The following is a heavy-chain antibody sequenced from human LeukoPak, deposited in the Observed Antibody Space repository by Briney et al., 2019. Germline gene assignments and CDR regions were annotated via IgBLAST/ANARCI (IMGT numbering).Heavy chain of an antibody. V-gene: IGHV4-61*02. J-gene: IGHJ4*02. CDR2: IYTNGNT. Sequence: SETLSLTCAVSGGSISSNSYYWSWIRQPAGKGLEWLGRIYTNGNTKYNPSLKRRVTISMDTSRNRFSLKLSSVTAADTAVYYCAREIYGSGSADFDYWGQGTLVTVSS. CDR1: GGSISSNSYY. D-gene: IGHD3-10*01. CDR3: AREIYGSGSADFDY.